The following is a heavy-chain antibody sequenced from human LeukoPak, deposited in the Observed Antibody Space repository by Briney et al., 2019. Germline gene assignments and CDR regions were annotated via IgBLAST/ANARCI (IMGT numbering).Heavy chain of an antibody. D-gene: IGHD3-10*01. J-gene: IGHJ4*02. CDR1: GFTFSTSA. CDR2: ISESGGST. CDR3: AKGSF. V-gene: IGHV3-23*01. Sequence: GGSLRLSCVVSGFTFSTSAMSWVRQAPGKGLEWVSGISESGGSTYYADSVKGRFTSFRDKSKNTLYLQMNNLRAEDTAAYYCAKGSFWGQGTLVTVSS.